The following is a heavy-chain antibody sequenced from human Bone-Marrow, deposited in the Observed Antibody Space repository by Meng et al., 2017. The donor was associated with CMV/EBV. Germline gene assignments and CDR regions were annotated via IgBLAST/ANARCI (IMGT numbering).Heavy chain of an antibody. CDR1: GYTFTGYY. D-gene: IGHD2-2*01. V-gene: IGHV1-2*02. Sequence: ASVKVSCKASGYTFTGYYMHWVRQAPGQGLEWMGWINPNSGGTNYAQKFQGRVTMTRDTSISTAYMELSRLRSDDTAVYYCARDRGDCSSTSCYFWRYYYGMDVWGQGTTVTVSS. CDR2: INPNSGGT. J-gene: IGHJ6*02. CDR3: ARDRGDCSSTSCYFWRYYYGMDV.